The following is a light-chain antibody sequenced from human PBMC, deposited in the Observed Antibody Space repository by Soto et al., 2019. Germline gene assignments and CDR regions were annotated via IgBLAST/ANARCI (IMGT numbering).Light chain of an antibody. V-gene: IGLV2-11*01. Sequence: QSVLTQPPSASGSPGQSVTIPCTGTYSDIGAYNYVSWYQQHPGKAPKLMIYDVSKRPSGVPDRFSGSKSGNTASLTISGLQAEDEADYYCCSYAGSYSVVFGGGTKLTVL. CDR2: DVS. J-gene: IGLJ2*01. CDR1: YSDIGAYNY. CDR3: CSYAGSYSVV.